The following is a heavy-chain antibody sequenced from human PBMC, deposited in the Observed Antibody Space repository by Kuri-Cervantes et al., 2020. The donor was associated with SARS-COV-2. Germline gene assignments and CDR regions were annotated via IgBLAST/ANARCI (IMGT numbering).Heavy chain of an antibody. D-gene: IGHD3-10*01. CDR2: IRSKAYGGTT. CDR1: GFTFGDYA. V-gene: IGHV3-49*03. J-gene: IGHJ4*02. Sequence: GGSLRLSCTASGFTFGDYAMSWFRQAPGKGLEWVGFIRSKAYGGTTEYAASVKGRFAISRDDSKSIAYLQMNSLKTEDTAVYYCTRDVEGGFREYPPYWGQGTLVTVSS. CDR3: TRDVEGGFREYPPY.